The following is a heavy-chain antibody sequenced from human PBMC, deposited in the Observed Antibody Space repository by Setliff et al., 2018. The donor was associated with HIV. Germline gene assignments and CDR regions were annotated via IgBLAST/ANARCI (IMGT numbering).Heavy chain of an antibody. CDR2: INYSGGT. J-gene: IGHJ4*02. CDR3: AGGPAANRYSSSSSLFDY. D-gene: IGHD6-6*01. V-gene: IGHV4-38-2*01. CDR1: GFSISSRYY. Sequence: PSETLSLTCDVSGFSISSRYYWGWIRQSPGKGLEWIGEINYSGGTNYIPSLKSRVTISVDTSKNQFSLKLSSVTAADMAVYYCAGGPAANRYSSSSSLFDYWGQGTLVTVSS.